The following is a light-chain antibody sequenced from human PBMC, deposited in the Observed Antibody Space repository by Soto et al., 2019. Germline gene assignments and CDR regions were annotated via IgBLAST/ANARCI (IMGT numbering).Light chain of an antibody. Sequence: EIVMTQSPATLSVSPGERATLSCRASESVSSKLVWYQKKPGQAPRLLIHDASTRATGIPARFSGSGSGTEFILTISRLEPEDFAVYYCQQFSSYPLTFGGGTKVDIK. CDR1: ESVSSK. J-gene: IGKJ4*01. CDR2: DAS. CDR3: QQFSSYPLT. V-gene: IGKV3-15*01.